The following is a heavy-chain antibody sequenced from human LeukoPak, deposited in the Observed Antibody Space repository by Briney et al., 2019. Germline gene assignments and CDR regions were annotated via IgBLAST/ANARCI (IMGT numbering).Heavy chain of an antibody. V-gene: IGHV1-69*13. D-gene: IGHD2-2*02. CDR1: GYTFTSYG. CDR2: TIPLFGTA. J-gene: IGHJ5*02. CDR3: ARDRPGRYCSTISCYSASPFDP. Sequence: SVKVSCKASGYTFTSYGISWVRQAPGQGLEWMGGTIPLFGTASYAQKFQGRVTITADESTGTAYMELSSLRSEDTAVYYCARDRPGRYCSTISCYSASPFDPWGQGTLVTVSS.